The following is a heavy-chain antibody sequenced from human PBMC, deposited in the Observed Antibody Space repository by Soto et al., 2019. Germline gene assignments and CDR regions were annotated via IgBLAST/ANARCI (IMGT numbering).Heavy chain of an antibody. D-gene: IGHD3-22*01. V-gene: IGHV1-46*01. J-gene: IGHJ4*02. CDR3: ARDSTYYYDSSGYYYNGFDY. CDR1: GYTFTSYY. CDR2: INPSGGST. Sequence: QVQLVQSGAEVKKPGASVKVSCKASGYTFTSYYMHWVRQAPGQGLEWMGIINPSGGSTSYAQKFQGRVTMTRDTSTSIVYMELSSLRSEDTAVYYCARDSTYYYDSSGYYYNGFDYWGQGTLVTVSS.